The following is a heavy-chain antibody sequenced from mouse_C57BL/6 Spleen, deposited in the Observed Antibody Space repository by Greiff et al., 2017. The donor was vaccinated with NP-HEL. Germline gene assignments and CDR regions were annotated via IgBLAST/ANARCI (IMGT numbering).Heavy chain of an antibody. CDR1: GYAFSSYW. V-gene: IGHV1-80*01. CDR2: IYPGDGDT. J-gene: IGHJ3*01. Sequence: VQLQQSGAELVKPGASVKISCKASGYAFSSYWMNWVKQRPGKGLEWIGQIYPGDGDTNYNGKFKGKATLTADKSSSTAYMQLSSLTSEDSAVYFCARRGTAQATWFAYWGQGTLVTVSA. D-gene: IGHD3-2*02. CDR3: ARRGTAQATWFAY.